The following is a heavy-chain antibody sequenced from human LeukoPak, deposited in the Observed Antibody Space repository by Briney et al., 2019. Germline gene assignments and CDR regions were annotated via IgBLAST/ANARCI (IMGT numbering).Heavy chain of an antibody. V-gene: IGHV1-69*05. J-gene: IGHJ3*02. CDR2: IIPIFGTA. CDR1: GGTFSSYA. Sequence: ASVKVSCKASGGTFSSYAISWVRQAPGQGLEWMGRIIPIFGTANYAQKFQGRVTITTDESTSTAYMELSSLRSEDAAVYYCASSRELQGECAFDIWGQGTMVTVSS. D-gene: IGHD1-26*01. CDR3: ASSRELQGECAFDI.